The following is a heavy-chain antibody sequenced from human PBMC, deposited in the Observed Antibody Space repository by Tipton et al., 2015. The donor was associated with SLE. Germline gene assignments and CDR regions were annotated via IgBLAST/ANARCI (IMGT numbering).Heavy chain of an antibody. V-gene: IGHV4-34*01. Sequence: TLSLTCAVYGGSFSGYYWGWIRQPPGRGLEWIGEINHSGSTNYNPSLKSRVTISVDTSKNQFSLKLSSVTAADTAVYYCARGGGFDPWGQGTLVTVSS. CDR2: INHSGST. D-gene: IGHD3-16*01. CDR1: GGSFSGYY. J-gene: IGHJ5*02. CDR3: ARGGGFDP.